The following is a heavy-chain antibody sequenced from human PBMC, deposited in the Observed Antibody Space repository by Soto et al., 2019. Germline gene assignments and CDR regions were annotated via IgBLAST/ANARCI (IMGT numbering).Heavy chain of an antibody. D-gene: IGHD3-16*01. J-gene: IGHJ5*02. CDR2: IYQTGST. V-gene: IGHV4-4*02. Sequence: QVQLQESGPGLVKPSGTLSLTCAVSNVSITSGNWWSWVRQPPGKGLEWIGDIYQTGSTNYNPSLRSRVIISVGKSKNNFSLSLSSVTAADTAVYFCARVWGALAPIAGWFGPWGRGILVTVSS. CDR3: ARVWGALAPIAGWFGP. CDR1: NVSITSGNW.